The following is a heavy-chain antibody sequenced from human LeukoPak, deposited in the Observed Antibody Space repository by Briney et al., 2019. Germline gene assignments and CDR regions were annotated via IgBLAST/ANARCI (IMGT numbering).Heavy chain of an antibody. J-gene: IGHJ6*03. CDR3: ARVKLDSSGYWYYYYYMDV. V-gene: IGHV3-48*03. CDR1: GFTFSRYE. D-gene: IGHD3-22*01. CDR2: ISSSGSTI. Sequence: GGSLRLSCAASGFTFSRYEMNWIRQAPGKGLEWVSYISSSGSTIYYADSVKGRFTISRGNAKNSLYLQMNSLRAEDTAVYYCARVKLDSSGYWYYYYYMDVWGKGTTVTVSS.